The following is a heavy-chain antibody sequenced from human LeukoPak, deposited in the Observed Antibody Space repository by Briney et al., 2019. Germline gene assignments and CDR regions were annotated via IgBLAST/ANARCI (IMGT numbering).Heavy chain of an antibody. V-gene: IGHV3-21*01. CDR3: ARGSEWELLSCDF. CDR1: GFTFNIYA. Sequence: PGGSLRLSCAVSGFTFNIYAMSWVRQAPGKGLEWVSSISTSSSYVYYADSVKGRFTISRDNAKNSLYLQMNSLRAEDTAVYYCARGSEWELLSCDFWGQGTVVTVSS. D-gene: IGHD1-26*01. CDR2: ISTSSSYV. J-gene: IGHJ4*02.